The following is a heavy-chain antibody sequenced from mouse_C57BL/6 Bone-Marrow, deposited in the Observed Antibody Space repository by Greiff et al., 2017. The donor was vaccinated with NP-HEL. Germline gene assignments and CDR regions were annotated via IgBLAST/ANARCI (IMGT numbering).Heavy chain of an antibody. V-gene: IGHV5-12*01. CDR3: ARTPLTGTGYFDV. Sequence: EVKLMESGGGLVQPGGSLKLSCAASGFTFSDYYMYWVRQTPEKRLEWVAYISPGGGSTYYPDTVKGRFTISRDNAKNTLYLQMSSLKSEDTAMYYCARTPLTGTGYFDVWGTGTTVTVSS. CDR2: ISPGGGST. J-gene: IGHJ1*03. CDR1: GFTFSDYY. D-gene: IGHD4-1*01.